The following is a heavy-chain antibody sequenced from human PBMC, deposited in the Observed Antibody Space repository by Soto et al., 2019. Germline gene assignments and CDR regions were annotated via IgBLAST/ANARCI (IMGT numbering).Heavy chain of an antibody. CDR1: AYTFSNYV. CDR2: IKADNGET. CDR3: AREKRDYYDSSDRYFDH. V-gene: IGHV1-3*01. Sequence: QAHLVQSGAEVKKPGASVKVSCKASAYTFSNYVIHWVRQAPGQWLDWMGWIKADNGETKYSQNFQGRVTFTWDTSATTAYMELSSLRSEDTSVYYCAREKRDYYDSSDRYFDHWGQGTLVTVSS. D-gene: IGHD3-22*01. J-gene: IGHJ4*02.